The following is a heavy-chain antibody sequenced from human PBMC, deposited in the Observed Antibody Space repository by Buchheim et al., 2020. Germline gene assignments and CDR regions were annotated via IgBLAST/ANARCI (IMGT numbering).Heavy chain of an antibody. Sequence: QVQLQESGPGLVKPSQTLSLTCTVSGGSISSGSYYWSWIRQPAGKGLEWIGRIYTSGSTNYNPSLKSRVTISVDTSKNQFSLKLSSVAAADTAVYYCARDKGGGSWFDPWGQGTL. V-gene: IGHV4-61*02. J-gene: IGHJ5*02. CDR2: IYTSGST. D-gene: IGHD1-26*01. CDR1: GGSISSGSYY. CDR3: ARDKGGGSWFDP.